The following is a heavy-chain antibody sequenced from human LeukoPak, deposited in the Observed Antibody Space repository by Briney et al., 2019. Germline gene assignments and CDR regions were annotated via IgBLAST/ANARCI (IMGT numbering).Heavy chain of an antibody. V-gene: IGHV3-21*01. Sequence: GPLSFSGAAPGSPFSTYIMTWVRRPPGKGLEWVSSISASGPYIYYADSVKGRFTISRDNAKNSLSLQMNSLRAEDTAVYYCAKNEGYSLDYWGEGTLVTVSS. CDR1: GSPFSTYI. J-gene: IGHJ4*02. CDR3: AKNEGYSLDY. CDR2: ISASGPYI.